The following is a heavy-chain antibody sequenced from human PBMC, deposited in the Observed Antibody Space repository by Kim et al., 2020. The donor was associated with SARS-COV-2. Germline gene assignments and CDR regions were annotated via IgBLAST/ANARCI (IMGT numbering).Heavy chain of an antibody. Sequence: YTHCTTSFQSNSTISADKSISTAYLQWSSLKASDTAMYYCARLRGGVFDYWGQGTLVTVSS. J-gene: IGHJ4*02. D-gene: IGHD3-16*01. CDR3: ARLRGGVFDY. V-gene: IGHV5-10-1*01. CDR2: YT.